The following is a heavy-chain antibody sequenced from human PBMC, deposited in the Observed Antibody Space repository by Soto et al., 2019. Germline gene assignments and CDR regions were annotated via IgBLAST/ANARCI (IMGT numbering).Heavy chain of an antibody. CDR2: ISASDGST. CDR3: ATYYFGSGSYYRFDN. J-gene: IGHJ4*02. V-gene: IGHV1-18*01. D-gene: IGHD3-10*01. Sequence: ASVKVSCKASGYAFSFGFSWVRQAPGQGLEWMGWISASDGSTNSAQKFRGRISLTTDTSTNSAYMDLLSLTSDDTAVYFCATYYFGSGSYYRFDNWGQGTLVTVSS. CDR1: GYAFSFG.